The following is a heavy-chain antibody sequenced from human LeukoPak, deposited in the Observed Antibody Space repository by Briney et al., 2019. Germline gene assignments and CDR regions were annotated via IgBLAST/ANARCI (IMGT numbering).Heavy chain of an antibody. D-gene: IGHD2-2*01. CDR2: IYYSGST. Sequence: PSETLSLTCTVSGGSISSGDYYWSRIRQPPATGLEWIGYIYYSGSTYYNPSLKSRVTISVDTSKNQFSLKLSSVTAADTAVYYCATLERYCSSTSCYGGIDYWGQGTLVTVSS. V-gene: IGHV4-30-4*01. J-gene: IGHJ4*02. CDR1: GGSISSGDYY. CDR3: ATLERYCSSTSCYGGIDY.